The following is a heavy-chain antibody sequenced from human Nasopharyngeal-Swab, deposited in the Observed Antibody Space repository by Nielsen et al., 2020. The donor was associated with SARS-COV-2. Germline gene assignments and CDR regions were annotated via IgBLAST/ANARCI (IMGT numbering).Heavy chain of an antibody. D-gene: IGHD6-13*01. V-gene: IGHV3-64*01. CDR2: ISSNGGST. Sequence: GGSLRLSCAASGFTFSSYAMHWVRQAPGTGLEYVSAISSNGGSTYYANSVKGRFTISRDNSKNTLYLQMGSLRAEDMAVYYCARRGQQLDQLFYYYYMDVWGKGTTVTVSS. CDR1: GFTFSSYA. J-gene: IGHJ6*03. CDR3: ARRGQQLDQLFYYYYMDV.